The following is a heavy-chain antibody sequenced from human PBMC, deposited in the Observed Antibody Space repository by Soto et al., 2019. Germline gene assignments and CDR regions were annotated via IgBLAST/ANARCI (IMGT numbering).Heavy chain of an antibody. CDR3: ARGITMIVVEQTSGMDV. V-gene: IGHV5-10-1*01. Sequence: PGESPKISWKGAGDSFTSYWMSWVRQMPGKGLEWMGRIDPSDSYTDYSPSFQGHVTISAEKSISTASLQWSSLKASDTAMYYCARGITMIVVEQTSGMDVWGQGTKVTVPS. D-gene: IGHD3-22*01. CDR1: GDSFTSYW. J-gene: IGHJ6*02. CDR2: IDPSDSYT.